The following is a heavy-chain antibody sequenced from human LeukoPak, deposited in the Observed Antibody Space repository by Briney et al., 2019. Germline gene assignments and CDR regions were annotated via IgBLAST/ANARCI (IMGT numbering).Heavy chain of an antibody. D-gene: IGHD3-3*01. CDR3: ARGYTYYDFWSGYPEPNWFDP. CDR1: GYTFTSYY. J-gene: IGHJ5*02. V-gene: IGHV1-46*01. CDR2: INPSGGST. Sequence: ASVKVSCKASGYTFTSYYMHWVRQAPGQGLEWMGIINPSGGSTSYAQKFQGRVTMTRDTSTSTVYMELCSLRSEDTAVYYCARGYTYYDFWSGYPEPNWFDPWGQGTLVTVSS.